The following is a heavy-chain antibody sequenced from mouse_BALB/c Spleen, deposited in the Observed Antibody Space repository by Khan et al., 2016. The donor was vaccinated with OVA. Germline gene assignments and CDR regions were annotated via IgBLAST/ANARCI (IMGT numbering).Heavy chain of an antibody. CDR2: IWGGGSI. J-gene: IGHJ1*01. CDR1: GFSLSSYS. Sequence: QVQLEQSGRGLVAPSQSLSITCTVSGFSLSSYSIHWVRQPPGKGLEWLGMIWGGGSIDYNSALKSRLSISKDNSTSQVFLNMNSLQTDDTAMYYCARDHYGGGYWYFDVWGAGTTVTVSS. V-gene: IGHV2-6-4*01. D-gene: IGHD1-1*01. CDR3: ARDHYGGGYWYFDV.